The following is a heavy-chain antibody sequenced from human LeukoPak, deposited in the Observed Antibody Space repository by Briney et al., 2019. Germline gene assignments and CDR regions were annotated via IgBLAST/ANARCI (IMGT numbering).Heavy chain of an antibody. J-gene: IGHJ3*01. D-gene: IGHD2-2*01. CDR1: GGSISSTNHF. CDR2: IHYDGRA. Sequence: SETLSLTCTVSGGSISSTNHFWSWVRQSPGEGLEWIGYIHYDGRAHYNPSLKSRVSMSLDMSKNQFSLSQSSVTAADTAIYYCAREVITPGDSDGFDLWGQGTMVSVSS. V-gene: IGHV4-30-4*08. CDR3: AREVITPGDSDGFDL.